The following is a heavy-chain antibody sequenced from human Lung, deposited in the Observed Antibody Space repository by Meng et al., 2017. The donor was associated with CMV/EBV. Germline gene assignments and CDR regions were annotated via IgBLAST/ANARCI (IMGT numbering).Heavy chain of an antibody. J-gene: IGHJ4*02. CDR2: ISTSSSIM. Sequence: GGSLRLSCAASGFTFSSYNMNWVRQAPGKGLEGVSYISTSSSIMYYADSVKGRFTISRDNAKNSLYLQMNSLRDEDTAVYYCASVFGVFDYWGQGALVTVSS. CDR1: GFTFSSYN. CDR3: ASVFGVFDY. D-gene: IGHD3-16*01. V-gene: IGHV3-48*02.